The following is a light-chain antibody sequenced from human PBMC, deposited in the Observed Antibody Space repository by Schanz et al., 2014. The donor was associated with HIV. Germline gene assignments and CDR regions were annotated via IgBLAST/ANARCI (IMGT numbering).Light chain of an antibody. Sequence: QSALTQPRSVSGSPGQSVTISCTGTSSDVGGYNYVSWYQQHPGKAPKLMIYDVSKRPSGVPDRFSGSKSDNTASLTISGLQPEDEADYFCSSYTSRATWVFGGGTKLTVL. J-gene: IGLJ3*02. CDR2: DVS. V-gene: IGLV2-11*01. CDR3: SSYTSRATWV. CDR1: SSDVGGYNY.